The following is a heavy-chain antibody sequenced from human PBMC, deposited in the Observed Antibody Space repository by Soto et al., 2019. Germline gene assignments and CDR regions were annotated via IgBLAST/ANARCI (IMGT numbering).Heavy chain of an antibody. CDR2: ISWNSGSI. J-gene: IGHJ4*02. V-gene: IGHV3-9*01. CDR3: ARKVENYYDSSGYYYDY. Sequence: GGSLRLSCAASGFTFDDYAMHWVRQAPGKGLEWVSGISWNSGSIGYADSVKGRFTISRDNAKNSLYLQMNSLRAEDTALYYCARKVENYYDSSGYYYDYWGQGTLVTVSS. D-gene: IGHD3-22*01. CDR1: GFTFDDYA.